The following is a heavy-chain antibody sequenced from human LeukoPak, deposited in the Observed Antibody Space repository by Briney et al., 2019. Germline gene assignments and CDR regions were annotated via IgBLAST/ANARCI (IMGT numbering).Heavy chain of an antibody. D-gene: IGHD3-9*01. CDR2: IIPIFGTA. CDR3: AAGLPIYYYYYYMDV. J-gene: IGHJ6*03. Sequence: SVKVSCKASGGTFSSYAISWVRQAPGQGLEWMGRIIPIFGTASYAQKFQGRVTITADKSTSTAYMELSSLRPEDTAVYYCAAGLPIYYYYYYMDVWGKGTTVTVSS. V-gene: IGHV1-69*06. CDR1: GGTFSSYA.